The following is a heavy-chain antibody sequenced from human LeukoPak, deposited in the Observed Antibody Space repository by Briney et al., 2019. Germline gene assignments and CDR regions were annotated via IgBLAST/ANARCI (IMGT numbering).Heavy chain of an antibody. J-gene: IGHJ5*02. D-gene: IGHD3-3*01. CDR3: AREPRSGVTNLNWFDP. CDR2: IIPIFGTA. CDR1: GYTFTSYG. V-gene: IGHV1-69*13. Sequence: SAKVSCKASGYTFTSYGISWVRQAPGQGLEWMGGIIPIFGTANYAQKFQGRVTITADESTSTAYMELSSLRSEDTAVYYCAREPRSGVTNLNWFDPWGQGTLVTVSS.